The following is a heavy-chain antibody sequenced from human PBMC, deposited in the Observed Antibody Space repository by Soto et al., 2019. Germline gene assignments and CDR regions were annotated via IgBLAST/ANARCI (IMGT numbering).Heavy chain of an antibody. J-gene: IGHJ4*02. V-gene: IGHV3-43*01. CDR1: GFTPDLDT. CDR3: AKASRSWPRYFDY. D-gene: IGHD6-13*01. CDR2: MSWEGGST. Sequence: GGSFILCCTASGFTPDLDTCYLPRQAPGKVLDWVSLMSWEGGSTYYADSVKGRVTISRDNSKNSLYLQMNSLRTEDTALYYGAKASRSWPRYFDYWGQGT.